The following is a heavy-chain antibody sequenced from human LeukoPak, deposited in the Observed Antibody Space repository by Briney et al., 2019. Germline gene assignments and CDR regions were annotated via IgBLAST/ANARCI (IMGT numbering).Heavy chain of an antibody. V-gene: IGHV3-7*01. J-gene: IGHJ4*02. CDR2: IKQDGSEK. CDR3: ARGILSGYSSSWYYFDY. D-gene: IGHD6-13*01. CDR1: GFTFSSYW. Sequence: PGGSLRLSCAASGFTFSSYWMSWVRQAPGKGLEWVANIKQDGSEKYYVDSVKGRFTISRDNAKNSLYLQMNSLRAEDTAVYYCARGILSGYSSSWYYFDYWGQGTLVTVSS.